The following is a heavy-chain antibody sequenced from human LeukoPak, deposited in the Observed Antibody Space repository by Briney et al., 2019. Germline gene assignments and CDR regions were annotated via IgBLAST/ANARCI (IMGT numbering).Heavy chain of an antibody. V-gene: IGHV3-21*01. J-gene: IGHJ4*02. D-gene: IGHD4-17*01. Sequence: PGGSLRLSCAASGFTFSSYSMNWVRQAPGKGLEWVSSISSSSSYICYADSVKGRFTISRDNAKNSLYLQMNSLRAEDTAVYYCARDGPAVTTDQFDYWGQGTLVTVSS. CDR3: ARDGPAVTTDQFDY. CDR2: ISSSSSYI. CDR1: GFTFSSYS.